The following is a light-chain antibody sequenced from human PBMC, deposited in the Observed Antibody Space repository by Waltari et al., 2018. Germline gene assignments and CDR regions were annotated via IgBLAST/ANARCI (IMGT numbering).Light chain of an antibody. CDR3: QQYYSDSIT. V-gene: IGKV1-5*03. Sequence: DIQLTQSPSTLSASVGDRVTITCRASQSIDRWLAWHQQKPGKAPKALIYKTSSLESGVPSRFSGSGSGTEFTLTISSLQPDDFATYYCQQYYSDSITFGQGTRLEIK. CDR2: KTS. CDR1: QSIDRW. J-gene: IGKJ5*01.